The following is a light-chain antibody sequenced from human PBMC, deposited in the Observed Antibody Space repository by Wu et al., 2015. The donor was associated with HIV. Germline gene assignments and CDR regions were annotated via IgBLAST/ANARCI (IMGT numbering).Light chain of an antibody. CDR2: AAS. V-gene: IGKV1-27*01. Sequence: VGDRVTITCRASQYIAYYLAWYQQKPGKVPKLLIYAASTLQSGVPSRFSGSRSGTEFTLTISSLQPEDVATYYCQRYNTVPRTFGQGTKVEIK. CDR1: QYIAYY. CDR3: QRYNTVPRT. J-gene: IGKJ1*01.